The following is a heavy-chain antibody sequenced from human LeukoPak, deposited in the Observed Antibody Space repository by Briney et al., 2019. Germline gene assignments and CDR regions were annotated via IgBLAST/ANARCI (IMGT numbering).Heavy chain of an antibody. V-gene: IGHV4-59*11. J-gene: IGHJ4*02. D-gene: IGHD2/OR15-2a*01. Sequence: SETLSLTCTVSGASISSHYRSWIRQPPGKGMEWIGSVYHSGSTNYHPSFKTRAARSVDTSRSQVSLKLSSVTAADTAVYYCARGSTSADDYWGQGTLVTVSS. CDR3: ARGSTSADDY. CDR1: GASISSHY. CDR2: VYHSGST.